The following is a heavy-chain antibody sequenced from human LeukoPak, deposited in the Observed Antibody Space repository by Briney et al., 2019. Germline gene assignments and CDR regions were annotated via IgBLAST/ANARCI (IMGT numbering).Heavy chain of an antibody. CDR1: GYSISSGYY. CDR3: ARHLKRGGSDY. V-gene: IGHV4-38-2*02. D-gene: IGHD3-16*01. J-gene: IGHJ4*02. CDR2: IYHSGST. Sequence: SETLSLTCTVSGYSISSGYYWGWIRQPPGKGLEWIGSIYHSGSTYYNPSLKSRVTISVDTSKNQFSLKLSSVTAADTAVYYCARHLKRGGSDYWGQGTLVTVSS.